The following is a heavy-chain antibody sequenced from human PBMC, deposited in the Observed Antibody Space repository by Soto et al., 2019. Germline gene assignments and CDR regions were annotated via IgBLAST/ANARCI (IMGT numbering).Heavy chain of an antibody. CDR1: GGTFSSYA. Sequence: QVQLVQSGAEVKKPGSSVKVSCKASGGTFSSYAIGWVRQAPGQGLEWMGGIIPIFGTANYAQKFQGRVTITADESTSTAYMDLSSLRSEDTAVYYCARADYYDSSGYYSGFDSWGQGTLVTVSS. V-gene: IGHV1-69*01. CDR3: ARADYYDSSGYYSGFDS. J-gene: IGHJ4*02. D-gene: IGHD3-22*01. CDR2: IIPIFGTA.